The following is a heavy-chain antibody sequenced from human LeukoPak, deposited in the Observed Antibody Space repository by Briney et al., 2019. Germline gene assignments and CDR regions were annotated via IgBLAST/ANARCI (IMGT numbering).Heavy chain of an antibody. J-gene: IGHJ5*02. D-gene: IGHD2-2*01. CDR2: ISSSSSYI. V-gene: IGHV3-21*01. CDR3: ARGLDCSSTSCYDWFDP. CDR1: GFTFSSYS. Sequence: PGGSLRLSCAASGFTFSSYSMNWVRQAPGKGLEWVSSISSSSSYIYYAGSVKGRFTISRDNAKNSLYLQMNSLRAEDTAVYYCARGLDCSSTSCYDWFDPWGQGTLVTVSS.